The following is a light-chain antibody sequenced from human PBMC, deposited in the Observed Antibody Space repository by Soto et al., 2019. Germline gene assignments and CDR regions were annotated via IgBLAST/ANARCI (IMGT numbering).Light chain of an antibody. CDR2: DAS. CDR1: QSVISY. CDR3: QQRSNWPWT. J-gene: IGKJ1*01. V-gene: IGKV3-11*01. Sequence: EIVLTQSPATLSLSPGERATLSCRASQSVISYLAWYQRKPGQAPRLLIYDASSRATGIPARFSGSGSGTDFTLTISSLEPDDFAVYYCQQRSNWPWTFGQGTKVEIK.